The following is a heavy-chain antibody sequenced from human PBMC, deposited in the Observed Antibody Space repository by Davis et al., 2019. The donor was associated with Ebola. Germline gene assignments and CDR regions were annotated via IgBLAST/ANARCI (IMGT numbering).Heavy chain of an antibody. CDR2: IYSSGTT. J-gene: IGHJ4*02. Sequence: PGGSLRLSCAASGFSVSTNYMSWVRQAPGKGLEWVSVIYSSGTTFYADSVKGRFTISRDNSKNTLYLQMNSLRVEDTAVYYCTRDTRSSGWYGDFDSWGQGTLVTVSS. D-gene: IGHD6-19*01. V-gene: IGHV3-53*01. CDR1: GFSVSTNY. CDR3: TRDTRSSGWYGDFDS.